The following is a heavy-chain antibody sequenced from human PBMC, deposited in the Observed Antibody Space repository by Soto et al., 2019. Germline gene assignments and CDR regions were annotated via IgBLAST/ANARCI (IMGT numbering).Heavy chain of an antibody. CDR1: GFTFSDHY. Sequence: QVQLVESGGGLVKPGGSLRLSCAASGFTFSDHYVSWIRQAPGKGLEWVSCISVSGSAIYYADSVKGRFTISRDNAKNSLYLQMNSLSAEDTAVYYCGRADIEAAGSWYFDLWGRGTLVTVSS. D-gene: IGHD6-13*01. V-gene: IGHV3-11*01. CDR3: GRADIEAAGSWYFDL. J-gene: IGHJ2*01. CDR2: ISVSGSAI.